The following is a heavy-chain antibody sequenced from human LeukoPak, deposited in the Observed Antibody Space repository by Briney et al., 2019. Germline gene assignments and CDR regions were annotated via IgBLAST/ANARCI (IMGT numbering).Heavy chain of an antibody. Sequence: QSGGSLRLSCAASGFTFSSYWMSWVRQAPGKGLEWVANIKQDGSEKYYVDSVKGRFTISRDNAKNSLYLQMNSLRAEDTAVYYCAGDWGFTYYHDSSGYYYPTPNFDYWGQGTLVTVSS. CDR3: AGDWGFTYYHDSSGYYYPTPNFDY. CDR1: GFTFSSYW. D-gene: IGHD3-22*01. V-gene: IGHV3-7*01. CDR2: IKQDGSEK. J-gene: IGHJ4*02.